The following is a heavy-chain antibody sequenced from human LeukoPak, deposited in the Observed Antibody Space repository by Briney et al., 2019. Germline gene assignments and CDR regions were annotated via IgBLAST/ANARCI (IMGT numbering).Heavy chain of an antibody. J-gene: IGHJ4*02. CDR2: IYYSGST. V-gene: IGHV4-59*08. Sequence: SETLSLTCTVSGGSISSYYWSWIRQPPGKGLEWIGYIYYSGSTNYNPSLKSRITISIDTSKNQFSLTMSSVTAADTAVYYCVGSYYYGSGSLRPIDYWGQGTLVTVSS. CDR3: VGSYYYGSGSLRPIDY. CDR1: GGSISSYY. D-gene: IGHD3-10*01.